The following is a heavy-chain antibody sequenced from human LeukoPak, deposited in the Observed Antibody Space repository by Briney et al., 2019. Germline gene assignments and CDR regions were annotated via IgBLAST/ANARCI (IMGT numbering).Heavy chain of an antibody. CDR1: GFTFSNAW. J-gene: IGHJ5*02. Sequence: GGSLRLSCAASGFTFSNAWMSWVRQAPGKGLEWVGRIKSKTDGGTTDYAAPVKGRFTISRDDSKNTLYLQMNSLKTEDTAVYYCTTDPDCSSTSCYTNWFDPWGQGTLSPSPQ. CDR3: TTDPDCSSTSCYTNWFDP. D-gene: IGHD2-2*02. V-gene: IGHV3-15*01. CDR2: IKSKTDGGTT.